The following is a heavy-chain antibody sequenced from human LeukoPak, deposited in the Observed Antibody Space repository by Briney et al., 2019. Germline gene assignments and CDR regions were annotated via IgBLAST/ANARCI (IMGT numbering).Heavy chain of an antibody. J-gene: IGHJ4*02. CDR1: GFIFTNHG. Sequence: GGSLRLSCAASGFIFTNHGMNWVRQAPGKGLEWVSGITGDAGRTYYADSVKGRFTISRDNSKNTLYLQMNSLRAEDTAIYYCAKDRAWGAFAYWGQGTLVTVSS. D-gene: IGHD1-26*01. CDR2: ITGDAGRT. CDR3: AKDRAWGAFAY. V-gene: IGHV3-23*01.